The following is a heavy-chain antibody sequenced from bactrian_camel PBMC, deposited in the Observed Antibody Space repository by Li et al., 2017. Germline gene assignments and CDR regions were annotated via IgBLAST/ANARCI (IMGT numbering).Heavy chain of an antibody. CDR1: GFPFSSSA. CDR2: INRGSGE. V-gene: IGHV3S31*01. D-gene: IGHD7*01. Sequence: VQLVESGGGSVQRRGSLRLSCAASGFPFSSSAMMWVRQASGKGLEWVSTINRGSGEYYADSVKGRFTISRDNAKNALYLQLSSLKTEDTAMYYCTTGFSAAAAYVGQGTQVTVS. J-gene: IGHJ4*01.